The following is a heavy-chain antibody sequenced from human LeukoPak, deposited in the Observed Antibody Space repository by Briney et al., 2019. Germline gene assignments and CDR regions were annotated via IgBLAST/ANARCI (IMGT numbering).Heavy chain of an antibody. CDR2: INGYDGRT. V-gene: IGHV1-18*01. J-gene: IGHJ5*02. Sequence: GASVKVSCKASGYTFSSYGISWVRQAPGQGLEWMGWINGYDGRTNYPQTFQDRVTITADTSTSTAYMELRSLRSEDTAVYYCARAADWYNWFDPWGQGTLVTVSS. CDR3: ARAADWYNWFDP. D-gene: IGHD2-21*01. CDR1: GYTFSSYG.